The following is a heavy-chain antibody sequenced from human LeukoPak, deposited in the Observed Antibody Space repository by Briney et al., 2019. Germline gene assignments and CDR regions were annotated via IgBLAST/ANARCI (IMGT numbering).Heavy chain of an antibody. D-gene: IGHD3-22*01. V-gene: IGHV4-59*12. Sequence: SETLSLTCTVSGGSISSYYWSWIRQPPGKGLEWIGYIYYSGSTNYNPSLKSRVTMSVDTSKNQFSLKLSSVTAADTAVYYCARALYYYDSSGYADAFDIWGQGTMVTVSS. CDR3: ARALYYYDSSGYADAFDI. CDR1: GGSISSYY. J-gene: IGHJ3*02. CDR2: IYYSGST.